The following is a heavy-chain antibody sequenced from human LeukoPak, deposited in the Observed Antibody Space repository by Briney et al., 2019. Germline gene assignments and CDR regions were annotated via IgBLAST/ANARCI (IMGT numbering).Heavy chain of an antibody. J-gene: IGHJ4*02. CDR2: IYHSGST. V-gene: IGHV4-4*02. CDR3: ARNNYGSSGYYIDY. Sequence: PSGTLSLTCAVSGGSISNSNWWTWVRQPPGKGLEWIGEIYHSGSTNYNPSLKSRVTISVDKSKNQFSLNLSSVTAADTAFYYCARNNYGSSGYYIDYWGQGTLVTVSS. CDR1: GGSISNSNW. D-gene: IGHD3-22*01.